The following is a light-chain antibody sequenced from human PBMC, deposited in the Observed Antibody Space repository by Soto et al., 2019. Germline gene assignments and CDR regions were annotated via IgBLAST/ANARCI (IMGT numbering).Light chain of an antibody. Sequence: EIVLTQSPGTLSLSPGERATLSCRASQSVTSSSLAWYQQKPGQTPRLLMYGASSRATGIPDRFSGSGSGTVFTLTISRLEPEDFAVYYCHQYGSSQFTFGPGTKVDIK. CDR3: HQYGSSQFT. J-gene: IGKJ3*01. CDR1: QSVTSSS. V-gene: IGKV3-20*01. CDR2: GAS.